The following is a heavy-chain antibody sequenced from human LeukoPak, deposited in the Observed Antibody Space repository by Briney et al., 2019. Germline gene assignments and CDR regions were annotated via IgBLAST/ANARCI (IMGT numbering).Heavy chain of an antibody. CDR3: ARGTLYRGWSYYLDF. J-gene: IGHJ4*02. Sequence: SETLSLTCTVSVGSISSSSYYWGWIRQPPGKGLESIGSIYYSGSTYYNPSLKSRVTISVDTSKNHFSLRLRSVTAADTAMYYCARGTLYRGWSYYLDFWGQGSQVTVSS. V-gene: IGHV4-39*07. CDR2: IYYSGST. CDR1: VGSISSSSYY. D-gene: IGHD6-19*01.